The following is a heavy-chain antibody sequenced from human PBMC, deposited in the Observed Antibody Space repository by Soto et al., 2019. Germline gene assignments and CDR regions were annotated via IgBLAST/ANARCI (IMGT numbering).Heavy chain of an antibody. J-gene: IGHJ4*02. D-gene: IGHD1-1*01. V-gene: IGHV1-3*01. Sequence: GASVKVSCKASGYTFTSYAMHWVRRAPGQRLEWMGWINAGNGNTKYSQKFQGRVTITRDTSASTAYMELSSLRSEDTAVYYCARVGPPTGWAYFDYWGQGTLVTVSS. CDR2: INAGNGNT. CDR3: ARVGPPTGWAYFDY. CDR1: GYTFTSYA.